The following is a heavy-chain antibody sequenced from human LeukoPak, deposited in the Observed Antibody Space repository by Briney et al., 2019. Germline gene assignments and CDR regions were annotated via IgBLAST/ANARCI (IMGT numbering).Heavy chain of an antibody. CDR2: IYYSGRT. J-gene: IGHJ4*02. CDR3: ARSRPDYGGNSGDFDY. Sequence: SETLSLTCTVSGGSISSSSYYWGGIRQRRGKGREWIVSIYYSGRTYNNPSHKSRITICVDRTKNEFSLKLSSVTAADTAVYYCARSRPDYGGNSGDFDYWGQGTLVTVSS. CDR1: GGSISSSSYY. V-gene: IGHV4-39*01. D-gene: IGHD4-23*01.